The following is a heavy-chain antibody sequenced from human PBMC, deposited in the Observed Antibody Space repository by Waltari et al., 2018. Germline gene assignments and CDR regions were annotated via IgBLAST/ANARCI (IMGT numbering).Heavy chain of an antibody. Sequence: QGQLVESGGGVVQPGRSLRLTCTASGFIFVNYGMHWVRQAPGKGLEWVAVISFDGLDKRYADSVKGRFTISRDNSKNTLFLELNSLTTDDTGVYFCAKANRHSGQDNWFDPWGHGAPVTVSS. V-gene: IGHV3-30*18. CDR3: AKANRHSGQDNWFDP. J-gene: IGHJ5*02. CDR1: GFIFVNYG. D-gene: IGHD2-15*01. CDR2: ISFDGLDK.